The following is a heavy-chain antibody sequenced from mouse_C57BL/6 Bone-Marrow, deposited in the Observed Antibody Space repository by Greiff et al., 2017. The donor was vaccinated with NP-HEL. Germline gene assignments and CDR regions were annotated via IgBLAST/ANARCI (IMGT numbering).Heavy chain of an antibody. J-gene: IGHJ4*01. CDR1: GFTFSSYG. CDR2: ISSGGSYT. D-gene: IGHD2-3*01. CDR3: ARPYDGYYGGAMDY. Sequence: DVKLVESGGDLVKPGGSLKLSCAASGFTFSSYGMSWVRQTPDKRLEWVATISSGGSYTYYPDSVKGRFTISRDNAKNTLYLQMSSLKSEDTAMYYCARPYDGYYGGAMDYWGQGTSVTVSS. V-gene: IGHV5-6*02.